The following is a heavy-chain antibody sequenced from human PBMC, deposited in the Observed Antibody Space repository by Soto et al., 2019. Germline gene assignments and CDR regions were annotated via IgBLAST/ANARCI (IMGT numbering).Heavy chain of an antibody. CDR2: IYDSGST. CDR3: AAPPRY. J-gene: IGHJ4*02. Sequence: PSETLSLTCTVSGGSISSYYWSWIRQPPGKGLEWIGYIYDSGSTNYNPSLKSRVTISVDTSKDQFSLKLTSVTAADTAVYYCAAPPRYWGQGTLVTVS. CDR1: GGSISSYY. V-gene: IGHV4-59*01. D-gene: IGHD6-6*01.